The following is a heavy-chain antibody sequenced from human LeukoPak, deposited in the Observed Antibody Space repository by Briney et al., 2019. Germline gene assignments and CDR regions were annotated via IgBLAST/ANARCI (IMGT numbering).Heavy chain of an antibody. D-gene: IGHD1-26*01. CDR2: IWHDGSRT. Sequence: PGRPLRLSCATSGFTFEKYGIHWVRQAPGKGLEWVAVIWHDGSRTHYADSLKGRFSISRDNSKDTAFLQMNSLTAEDTATYYCAGAISKGAGIDSWGQGTQVTVSS. V-gene: IGHV3-33*03. CDR1: GFTFEKYG. J-gene: IGHJ4*02. CDR3: AGAISKGAGIDS.